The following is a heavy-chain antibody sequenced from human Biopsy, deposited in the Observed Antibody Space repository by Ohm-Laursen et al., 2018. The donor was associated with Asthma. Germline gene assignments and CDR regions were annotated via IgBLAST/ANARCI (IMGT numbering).Heavy chain of an antibody. J-gene: IGHJ6*02. CDR1: GGSINIGDYY. V-gene: IGHV4-30-4*08. D-gene: IGHD1-26*01. CDR2: THHGGNT. CDR3: ARGSSSRLSQWGLLVSGGKRAHSYYGMDV. Sequence: SQTLSLTCTVSGGSINIGDYYWSWIRQTPGKGLEWLGDTHHGGNTNYNPSLTRRLTLSVDTSKNQFSLRLTSVTAADTAVYYCARGSSSRLSQWGLLVSGGKRAHSYYGMDVWGQGTTVTVSS.